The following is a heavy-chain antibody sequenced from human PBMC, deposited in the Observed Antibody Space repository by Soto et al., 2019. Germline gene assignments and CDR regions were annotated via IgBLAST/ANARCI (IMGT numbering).Heavy chain of an antibody. CDR2: ISAYNGNT. V-gene: IGHV1-18*01. CDR3: ARDPRIAVAGTNYYYGMDV. CDR1: GYTFTSYG. J-gene: IGHJ6*02. D-gene: IGHD6-19*01. Sequence: QVQLVQSGAEVKKPGASVKVSCKASGYTFTSYGISWVRQPPGQGLEWMGWISAYNGNTNYAQKLQGRVTMTTVTSTSTAYMELRSLRSDDTAVYYCARDPRIAVAGTNYYYGMDVWGQGTTVTVSS.